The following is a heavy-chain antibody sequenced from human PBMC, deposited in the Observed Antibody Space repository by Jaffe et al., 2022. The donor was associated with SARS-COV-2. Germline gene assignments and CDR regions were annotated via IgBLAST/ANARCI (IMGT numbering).Heavy chain of an antibody. V-gene: IGHV3-11*06. CDR2: ISSSSSYT. J-gene: IGHJ4*02. CDR3: ARFRKGYYDSSGYFDY. CDR1: GFTFSDYY. D-gene: IGHD3-22*01. Sequence: QVQLVESGGGLVKPGGSLRLSCAASGFTFSDYYMSWIRQAPGKGLEWVSYISSSSSYTNYADSVKGRFTISRDNAKNSLYLQMNSLRAEDTAVYYCARFRKGYYDSSGYFDYWGQGTLVTVSS.